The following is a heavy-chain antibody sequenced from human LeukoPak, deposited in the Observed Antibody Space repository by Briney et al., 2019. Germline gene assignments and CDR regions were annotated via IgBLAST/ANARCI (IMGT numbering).Heavy chain of an antibody. CDR2: ISTDGATT. J-gene: IGHJ4*02. V-gene: IGHV3-74*01. CDR1: GFTFTSVC. D-gene: IGHD4-17*01. Sequence: GGSLSLSCAASGFTFTSVCMHWLRHAPGGGVVGISRISTDGATTAYASPVKGRSTTSRDNAKNTLYLQMNSLRAEDKAVYYCARDRTTVTLFDYWGQGALVTVSS. CDR3: ARDRTTVTLFDY.